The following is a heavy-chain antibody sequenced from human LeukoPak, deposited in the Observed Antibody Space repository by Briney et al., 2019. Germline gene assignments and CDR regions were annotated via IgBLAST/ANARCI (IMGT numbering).Heavy chain of an antibody. Sequence: SETLSLTCTVSGGSISSSSYYWGWIRQPPGKGLEWIGSIYYSGSTYYNPSLKSRVTISVDTSKNQFSLKLSSVTAADTAVYYCARVGRSGYYYGSGSYLDYWGQGTLVTVSS. J-gene: IGHJ4*02. V-gene: IGHV4-39*07. CDR3: ARVGRSGYYYGSGSYLDY. D-gene: IGHD3-10*01. CDR1: GGSISSSSYY. CDR2: IYYSGST.